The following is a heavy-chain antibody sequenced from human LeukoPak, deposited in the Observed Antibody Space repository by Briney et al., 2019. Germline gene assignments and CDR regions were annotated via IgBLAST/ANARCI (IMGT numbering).Heavy chain of an antibody. Sequence: GESLKISCKGSGYSFTSYWIGWVRQRPGKGLEWMGIIYPGDSDTRYSPSFQGQVTISADKSISTAYLQWSSLKASDTAMYYCARHVGVPAVAGPIFDYWGQGTLVTVSS. CDR1: GYSFTSYW. CDR2: IYPGDSDT. J-gene: IGHJ4*02. D-gene: IGHD6-19*01. CDR3: ARHVGVPAVAGPIFDY. V-gene: IGHV5-51*01.